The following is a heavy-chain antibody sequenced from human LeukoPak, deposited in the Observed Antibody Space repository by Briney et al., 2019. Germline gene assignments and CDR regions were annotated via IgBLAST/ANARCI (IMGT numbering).Heavy chain of an antibody. Sequence: ASVKVSCKASGYTFTSYGISWVRQAPGQGLEWMGWISAYNGNTNYAQKLQGRVTMTTDTSTSTAYMELRSLRSDDTAVYYCAGDSRGYYAGYYFDYWGQGTLVTVSS. CDR2: ISAYNGNT. J-gene: IGHJ4*02. V-gene: IGHV1-18*01. CDR1: GYTFTSYG. D-gene: IGHD3-22*01. CDR3: AGDSRGYYAGYYFDY.